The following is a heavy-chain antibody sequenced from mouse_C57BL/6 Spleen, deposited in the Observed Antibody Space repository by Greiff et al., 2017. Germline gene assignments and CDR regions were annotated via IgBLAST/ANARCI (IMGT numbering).Heavy chain of an antibody. V-gene: IGHV1-52*01. CDR1: GYTFTSYW. Sequence: VQLQQPGAELVRPGPSVKLSCKASGYTFTSYWMHWVKQRPIQGLEWIGNIDPSASETHYNQKFKDKATLTVAKSSSPAYMQLSVVTSEDSAVDYGARGRGFITSFDYWGKGTTLTVSS. J-gene: IGHJ2*01. CDR3: ARGRGFITSFDY. D-gene: IGHD1-1*01. CDR2: IDPSASET.